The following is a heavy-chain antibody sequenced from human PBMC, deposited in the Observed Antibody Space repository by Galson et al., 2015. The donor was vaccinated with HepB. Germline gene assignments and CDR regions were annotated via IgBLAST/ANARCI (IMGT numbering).Heavy chain of an antibody. J-gene: IGHJ5*02. Sequence: SLRLSCAASGFTFSSYSMNWVRQAPGKGLEWVSYISSSSSTIYYADSVKGRFTISRDNAKNSLYLQMNSLRAEDTAVYYCARVRIYSSGGRWFDPWGQGTLVTVSS. CDR3: ARVRIYSSGGRWFDP. CDR1: GFTFSSYS. V-gene: IGHV3-48*04. D-gene: IGHD6-19*01. CDR2: ISSSSSTI.